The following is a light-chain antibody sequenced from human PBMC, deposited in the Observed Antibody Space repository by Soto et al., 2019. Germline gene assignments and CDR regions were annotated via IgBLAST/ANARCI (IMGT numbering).Light chain of an antibody. CDR3: QQFNDYPIT. CDR2: AAS. Sequence: DIQLTQAPSFLSASAGDRVSITCRASQAISSYLAWYQQKPGRAPKLLIYAASTLQSGVPSRFSGSGSGTEFTLAISSLQPEDFATYYCQQFNDYPITFGQGTRLEIK. CDR1: QAISSY. V-gene: IGKV1-9*01. J-gene: IGKJ5*01.